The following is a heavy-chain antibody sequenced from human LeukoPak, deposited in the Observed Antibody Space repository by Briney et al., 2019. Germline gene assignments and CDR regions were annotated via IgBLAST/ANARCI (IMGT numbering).Heavy chain of an antibody. CDR2: INSDGSST. V-gene: IGHV3-74*01. Sequence: SGGSLRLSCAASGFTFSSYWMHWVRQAPGKGLVWVSRINSDGSSTSYADSVKGRFTISRDNAKNTLYLQMNSLRAEDTAVYYCARVDSSGWYYFDYWGQGTLVTVSS. CDR1: GFTFSSYW. D-gene: IGHD6-19*01. CDR3: ARVDSSGWYYFDY. J-gene: IGHJ4*02.